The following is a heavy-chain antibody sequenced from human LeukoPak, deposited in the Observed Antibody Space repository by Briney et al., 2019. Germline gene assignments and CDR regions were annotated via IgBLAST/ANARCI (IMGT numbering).Heavy chain of an antibody. CDR1: GGSISSSNW. CDR3: VLRYFDSYFDY. CDR2: IYHSGTT. D-gene: IGHD3-9*01. J-gene: IGHJ4*02. Sequence: SGTLSLTCAVSGGSISSSNWWSWVRQPPGKGLEWIGEIYHSGTTNYNPSLKSRVTISVDKPKNQFPLNLSSVTAADTAVYYCVLRYFDSYFDYWGQGTLVTVSS. V-gene: IGHV4-4*02.